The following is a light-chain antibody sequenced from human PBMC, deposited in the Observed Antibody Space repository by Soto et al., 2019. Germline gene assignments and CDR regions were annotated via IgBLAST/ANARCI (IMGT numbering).Light chain of an antibody. Sequence: DIQVTQSPSSLSASVGDRVTITCRASQDISGHLAWCQQKPGKVPKLLIYEASTLQSGVPSRFSASGSGTDFTLTISSLQPEDVATYYCQKYNGTPRTFGQGTKVELK. J-gene: IGKJ1*01. CDR1: QDISGH. CDR2: EAS. V-gene: IGKV1-27*01. CDR3: QKYNGTPRT.